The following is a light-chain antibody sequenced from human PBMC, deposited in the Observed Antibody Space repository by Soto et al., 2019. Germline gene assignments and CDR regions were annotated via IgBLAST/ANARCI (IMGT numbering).Light chain of an antibody. CDR1: SGHSSYA. CDR2: LNSDGSH. V-gene: IGLV4-69*01. J-gene: IGLJ1*01. Sequence: QPVLTQSPSASASLGASVKLTCTLSSGHSSYAIAWHQQQPEKGPRYLMKLNSDGSHSQGDVIPDRFSGSSSGAERYLTIARLQSEDEADYYWQTGGTVSHYVFGTGTKVTVL. CDR3: QTGGTVSHYV.